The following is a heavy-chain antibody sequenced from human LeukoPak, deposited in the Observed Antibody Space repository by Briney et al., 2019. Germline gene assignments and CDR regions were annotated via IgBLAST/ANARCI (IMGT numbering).Heavy chain of an antibody. CDR1: GFTFSSYS. CDR3: ARELDGHIVVVTATPLDY. D-gene: IGHD2-21*02. V-gene: IGHV3-21*01. Sequence: GGSLRLSCAASGFTFSSYSMNWVRQAPGKGLEWVSSISSSSSYIYYADSVKGRFTISRDNAKNSLYLQMNSLRAEDTAVYYCARELDGHIVVVTATPLDYWGQGTLVTVSS. J-gene: IGHJ4*02. CDR2: ISSSSSYI.